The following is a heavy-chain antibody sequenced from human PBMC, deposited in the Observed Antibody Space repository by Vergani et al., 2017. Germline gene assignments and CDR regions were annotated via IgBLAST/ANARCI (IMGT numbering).Heavy chain of an antibody. D-gene: IGHD1-26*01. J-gene: IGHJ3*02. CDR1: GYSLTELT. Sequence: QVQLVQSGSEVRKPGASVKVSCQVSGYSLTELTMHWVRQAPGKGLEWMGGFDPEDGETIYAQKFQGRVTMTEDTSTDTAYMELSSLRSEDTAVYYCATSNSGSYVGAFDIWGQGTMVTVSS. CDR3: ATSNSGSYVGAFDI. V-gene: IGHV1-24*01. CDR2: FDPEDGET.